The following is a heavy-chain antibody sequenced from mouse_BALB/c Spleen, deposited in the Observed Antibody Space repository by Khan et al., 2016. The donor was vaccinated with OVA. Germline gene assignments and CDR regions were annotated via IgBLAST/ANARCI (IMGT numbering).Heavy chain of an antibody. CDR1: GFTFTDYY. Sequence: EVQLVESGGGLVQPGGSLGLSCATSGFTFTDYYMSWVRQPPGQALEWLGFIRNKANGYSTEYSASVKGRFIISRDNSQSILYLLMNTLRADDSATYYCVRNIRDNCFDYWGQGTTLTVSS. CDR2: IRNKANGYST. V-gene: IGHV7-3*02. J-gene: IGHJ2*01. CDR3: VRNIRDNCFDY.